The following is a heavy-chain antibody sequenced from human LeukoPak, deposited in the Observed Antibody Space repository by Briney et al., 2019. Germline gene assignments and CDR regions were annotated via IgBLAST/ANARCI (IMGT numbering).Heavy chain of an antibody. D-gene: IGHD2-2*01. CDR2: IKQDGSET. CDR3: ATYSSSNAREFQH. V-gene: IGHV3-7*01. CDR1: GFTFSNNW. J-gene: IGHJ1*01. Sequence: GGSLRLSCAASGFTFSNNWMTWVRQAPGKGLGWVANIKQDGSETYYADSVKGRFTISRDIAKNSLYLQMNSLGAEDTAVYYCATYSSSNAREFQHWGQGTLVTVS.